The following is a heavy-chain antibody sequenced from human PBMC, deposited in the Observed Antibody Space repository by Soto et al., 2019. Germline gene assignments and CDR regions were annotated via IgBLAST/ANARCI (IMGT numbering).Heavy chain of an antibody. D-gene: IGHD1-1*01. V-gene: IGHV3-66*01. CDR3: ARDGTYNWV. J-gene: IGHJ4*02. CDR1: GFTVSNNY. CDR2: IYSGGAT. Sequence: EVQLVESGGGLVQPGVSLRLSCAASGFTVSNNYMRWVRQAPGKGLEWVSLIYSGGATYYADSVKGRFTISRDNSKNTLYLQMNSLRAEDTTGYYCARDGTYNWVGGQGILVTVSS.